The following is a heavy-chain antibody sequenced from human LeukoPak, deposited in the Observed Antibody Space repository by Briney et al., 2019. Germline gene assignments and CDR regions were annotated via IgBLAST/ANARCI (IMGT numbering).Heavy chain of an antibody. V-gene: IGHV5-51*01. Sequence: GESLKISCKGSGYSFTSYWIGWVRQMPGKGLEWMGTIYPDDSDTRYSPSFQGQVTISADKSISTAYLQWSSLKASDTAMYYCARRTSCYTSSXHCLDVWGQGTTVIVSS. CDR2: IYPDDSDT. J-gene: IGHJ6*02. D-gene: IGHD2-2*02. CDR1: GYSFTSYW. CDR3: ARRTSCYTSSXHCLDV.